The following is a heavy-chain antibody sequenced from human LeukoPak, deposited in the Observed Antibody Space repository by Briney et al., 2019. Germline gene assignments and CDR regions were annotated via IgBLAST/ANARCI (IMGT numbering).Heavy chain of an antibody. Sequence: SQTLSLTCAISGDSVSSNSAAWNRIRQSPSRGLEWLGRTYFRSKWYNDYAVSLKSRIAINPDTSKNQFSLQLNSVTPEDTAVYYCARSPVTGHADYWGQGTLVTVSS. CDR1: GDSVSSNSAA. V-gene: IGHV6-1*01. CDR2: TYFRSKWYN. CDR3: ARSPVTGHADY. J-gene: IGHJ4*02. D-gene: IGHD6-19*01.